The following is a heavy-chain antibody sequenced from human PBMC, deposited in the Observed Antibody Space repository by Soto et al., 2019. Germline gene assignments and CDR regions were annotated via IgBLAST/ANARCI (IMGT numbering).Heavy chain of an antibody. J-gene: IGHJ4*02. Sequence: SETLSLTCTVSGGSITTTTYYWGWIRQPPGKGLEWIGSIYYSGSTYYNPSLKSRVTISVDTSKRQFSLRLSSLTAADTAVYYCAREGRTYYSAFDNWGQGTLVTVSS. CDR2: IYYSGST. D-gene: IGHD1-26*01. V-gene: IGHV4-39*02. CDR3: AREGRTYYSAFDN. CDR1: GGSITTTTYY.